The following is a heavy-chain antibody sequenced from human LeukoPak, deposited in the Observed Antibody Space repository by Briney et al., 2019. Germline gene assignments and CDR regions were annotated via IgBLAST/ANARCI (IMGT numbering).Heavy chain of an antibody. J-gene: IGHJ4*02. V-gene: IGHV4-4*07. CDR2: IYTSGST. CDR1: GGSISSYY. D-gene: IGHD3-22*01. CDR3: ARDRTQLRGLWDSSGYYYYFDY. Sequence: SETLSLTCTVSGGSISSYYWSWIRQPAGKGLEWIGRIYTSGSTNYNPSLKSRVTMSVDTSKNQFSLKLSSVTAADTAVYYCARDRTQLRGLWDSSGYYYYFDYWGQGTLVTVSS.